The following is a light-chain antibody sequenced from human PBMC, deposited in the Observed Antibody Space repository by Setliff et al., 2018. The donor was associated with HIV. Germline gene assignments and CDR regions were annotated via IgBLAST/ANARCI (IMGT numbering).Light chain of an antibody. CDR2: DVN. Sequence: QSALAQPASVSGSPGQSITISCTGTSSDVGGSNYVSWYQQFPGKAPKLILYDVNKRPSGVSSRFSGSKSGNTASLKISGLQAEDDAHYWCCSYVGSTASVVFGGGTKVTVL. CDR1: SSDVGGSNY. CDR3: CSYVGSTASVV. V-gene: IGLV2-23*02. J-gene: IGLJ2*01.